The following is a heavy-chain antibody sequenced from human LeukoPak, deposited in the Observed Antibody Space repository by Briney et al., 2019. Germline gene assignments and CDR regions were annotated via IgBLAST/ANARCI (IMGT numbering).Heavy chain of an antibody. CDR2: INTNTGNP. D-gene: IGHD2-2*01. J-gene: IGHJ4*02. Sequence: ASVKVSCKASGYTFSSYAMNWVRQAPGQGLEWMGWINTNTGNPTYAQGFTGRFVFSLDTSVNTAYLQISSLKAEDTAIYYCARVQGYCSTTSCYPHYWGQGTLVTVSS. V-gene: IGHV7-4-1*02. CDR1: GYTFSSYA. CDR3: ARVQGYCSTTSCYPHY.